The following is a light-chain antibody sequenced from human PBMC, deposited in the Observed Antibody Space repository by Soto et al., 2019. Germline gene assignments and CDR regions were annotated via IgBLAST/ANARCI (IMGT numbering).Light chain of an antibody. CDR3: QHRGKWPRT. Sequence: EIVLTQSPATLSLSPGERATLSCRASQSVSSYLAWYQQKPGQAPRLLIYGASNRATGIPARFSGSGSGTDFTLNISSLEPEDVAVYYCQHRGKWPRTFGQGTKLEIK. J-gene: IGKJ2*01. CDR2: GAS. CDR1: QSVSSY. V-gene: IGKV3-11*01.